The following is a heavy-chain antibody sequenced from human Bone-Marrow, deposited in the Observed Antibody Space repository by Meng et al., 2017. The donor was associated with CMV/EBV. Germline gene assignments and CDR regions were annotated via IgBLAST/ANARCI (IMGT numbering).Heavy chain of an antibody. CDR2: ISSSSGTI. D-gene: IGHD2-15*01. CDR1: GFTFSDYY. CDR3: VRVRILVGAADF. V-gene: IGHV3-11*01. Sequence: GESLKISCAASGFTFSDYYMSWIRQAPGKGLEWLSYISSSSGTIYYADSVKGRFTVSRDNARNSQFLQMSGLRVEDTAVYYCVRVRILVGAADFWGQGTLVTVSS. J-gene: IGHJ4*02.